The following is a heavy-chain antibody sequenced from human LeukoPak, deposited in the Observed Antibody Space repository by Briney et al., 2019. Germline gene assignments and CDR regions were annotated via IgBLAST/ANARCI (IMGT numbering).Heavy chain of an antibody. V-gene: IGHV4-59*12. CDR2: IYYSGST. D-gene: IGHD3-10*01. J-gene: IGHJ4*02. CDR3: ARSAAGFGSSYYFDY. Sequence: SETLSLTCTVSGGSITTYYWSWIRQPPGKGLEWIGYIYYSGSTNYNPSLKSRVTMSVDTSKNQFSLKLSSVTAADTAVYYCARSAAGFGSSYYFDYWGQGTLVTVSS. CDR1: GGSITTYY.